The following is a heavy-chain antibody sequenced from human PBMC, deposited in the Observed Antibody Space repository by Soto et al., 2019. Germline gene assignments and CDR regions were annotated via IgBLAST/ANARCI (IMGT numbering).Heavy chain of an antibody. V-gene: IGHV4-30-4*01. CDR3: ARERPDGARLDP. CDR1: GGSISSGCYY. J-gene: IGHJ5*02. Sequence: SETLSLTCTVSGGSISSGCYYWSWIRQPPGKGLEWIGYIYYSGSTHYNPSLKSRVTISVDTSKNQFSLKLSSVTAADTAVYYCARERPDGARLDPWGQGTLVTVSS. CDR2: IYYSGST. D-gene: IGHD6-6*01.